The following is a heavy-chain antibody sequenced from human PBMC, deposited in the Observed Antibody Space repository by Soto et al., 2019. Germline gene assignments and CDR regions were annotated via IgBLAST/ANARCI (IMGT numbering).Heavy chain of an antibody. CDR3: ARGRDGDY. Sequence: QVHLVQSGAEVKKPGASVKVSCKGSGYAFTTYGITWVRQAPGQGLEWMGWISAHSGNTNYAQKLQGRVTVTRDTSTSTAYRELRSLRSDDTAVYYCARGRDGDYWGQGALVTVSS. V-gene: IGHV1-18*01. D-gene: IGHD6-6*01. J-gene: IGHJ4*02. CDR1: GYAFTTYG. CDR2: ISAHSGNT.